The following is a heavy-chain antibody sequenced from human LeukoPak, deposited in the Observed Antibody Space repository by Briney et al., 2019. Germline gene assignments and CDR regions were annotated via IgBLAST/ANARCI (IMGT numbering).Heavy chain of an antibody. D-gene: IGHD5-12*01. CDR3: ASGYSGYAFYYYYGMDV. CDR1: GFTFSSYS. J-gene: IGHJ6*02. V-gene: IGHV3-21*01. Sequence: PGGSLRLSCAASGFTFSSYSMNWVRQAPGKGLEWVSSISSSSSYIYYADSVKGRFTISRDNAKNSLYLQMNSLRAEDTAVYYCASGYSGYAFYYYYGMDVWGQGTTVTVSS. CDR2: ISSSSSYI.